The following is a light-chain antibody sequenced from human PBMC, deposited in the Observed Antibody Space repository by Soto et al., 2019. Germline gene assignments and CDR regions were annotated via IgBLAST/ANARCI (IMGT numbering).Light chain of an antibody. CDR2: EVS. V-gene: IGLV2-14*01. CDR3: CSYAGSSPYV. J-gene: IGLJ1*01. Sequence: QSALTQPASVSGSPGQSITISCTGTSSDVGGYDYVSWYQLHPGKAPKLMVFEVSNRPSGVSYRFSGSKSGNTASLTISGVEAEDEAEYYCCSYAGSSPYVFGTGTKLTVL. CDR1: SSDVGGYDY.